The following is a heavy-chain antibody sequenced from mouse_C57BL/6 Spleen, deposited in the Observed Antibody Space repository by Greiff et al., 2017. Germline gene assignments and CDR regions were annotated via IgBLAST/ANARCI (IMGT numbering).Heavy chain of an antibody. CDR2: IRNKANGYTT. V-gene: IGHV7-3*01. D-gene: IGHD2-1*01. CDR1: GFTFTDYY. CDR3: AKYNYGNPGGFAY. Sequence: DVKLVESGGGLVQPGGSLSLSCAASGFTFTDYYMSWVRQPPGKELEWLGCIRNKANGYTTEYSASVKGRFTISRDKSQSILYLQMHALRAEDSATYYSAKYNYGNPGGFAYWGQGTLVTVAA. J-gene: IGHJ3*01.